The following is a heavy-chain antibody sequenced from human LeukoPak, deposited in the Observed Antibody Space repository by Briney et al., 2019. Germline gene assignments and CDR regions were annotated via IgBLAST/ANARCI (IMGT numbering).Heavy chain of an antibody. CDR2: ISYDGSNK. Sequence: GGSLRLSCAASGFTSSSYAMHWVRQAPGKGLEWVAVISYDGSNKYYADSVKGRFTISRDNSKNTLYLQMNSLRAEDTAVYYCARDPGGGLDYWGQGTLVTVSA. CDR3: ARDPGGGLDY. D-gene: IGHD2-15*01. V-gene: IGHV3-30-3*01. CDR1: GFTSSSYA. J-gene: IGHJ4*02.